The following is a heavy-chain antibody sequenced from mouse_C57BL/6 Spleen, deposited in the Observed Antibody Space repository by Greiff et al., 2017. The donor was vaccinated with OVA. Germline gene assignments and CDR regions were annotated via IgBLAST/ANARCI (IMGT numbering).Heavy chain of an antibody. D-gene: IGHD1-1*01. V-gene: IGHV5-17*01. J-gene: IGHJ1*03. CDR1: GFTFSDYG. CDR2: ISSGSSTI. CDR3: ARESYYYGRGYFDV. Sequence: EVKLVESGGGLVKPGGSLKLSCAASGFTFSDYGMHWVRQAPEKGLEWVAYISSGSSTIYYADTVKGRFTISRDNAKNTLFLQMTSLRSEDTAMYYCARESYYYGRGYFDVWGTGTTVTVSS.